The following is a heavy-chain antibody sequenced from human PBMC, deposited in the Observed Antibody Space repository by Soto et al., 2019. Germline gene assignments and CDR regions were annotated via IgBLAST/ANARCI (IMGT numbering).Heavy chain of an antibody. CDR3: TRAAWFPYLSFY. Sequence: HPGGSLRLSCAASGFTFSRFELHWVRQAPGEGLEWISYISSSGSTAYYASSVEGRFTISRDNANNSVYLQMDSLRAEDTALYYCTRAAWFPYLSFYWGQGALVTVSS. J-gene: IGHJ4*02. D-gene: IGHD3-10*01. CDR2: ISSSGSTA. CDR1: GFTFSRFE. V-gene: IGHV3-48*03.